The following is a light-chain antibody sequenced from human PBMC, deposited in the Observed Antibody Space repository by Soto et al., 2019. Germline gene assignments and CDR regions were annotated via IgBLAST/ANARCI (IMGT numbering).Light chain of an antibody. CDR2: EVR. J-gene: IGLJ1*01. CDR3: AAWDDNFSTYV. Sequence: QSVLTQPASVSGSPGQSITISCTGTSSDVGSYDYVSWYQQHPGKAPKLMIYEVRDRPSGVSNRFSGSKSGNTASLTISGLQAEDEADYYCAAWDDNFSTYVFGSGTKVTVL. CDR1: SSDVGSYDY. V-gene: IGLV2-14*01.